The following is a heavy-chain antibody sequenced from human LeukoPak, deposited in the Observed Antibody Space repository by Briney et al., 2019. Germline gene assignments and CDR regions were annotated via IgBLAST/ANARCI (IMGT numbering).Heavy chain of an antibody. J-gene: IGHJ4*02. Sequence: GGSLRLSCAASGFTVSSNYMSWVPQAPGKGLEWASFIYSGGSTYYGDSVKGRFTISRDNSNNTLYLQMNSLRAEDTAVYYCARDRGGYYFDYWGQGTLVTVSS. D-gene: IGHD3-3*01. CDR2: IYSGGST. CDR1: GFTVSSNY. V-gene: IGHV3-66*01. CDR3: ARDRGGYYFDY.